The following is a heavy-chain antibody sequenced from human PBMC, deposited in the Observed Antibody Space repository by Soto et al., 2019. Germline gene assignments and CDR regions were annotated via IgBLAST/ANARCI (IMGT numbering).Heavy chain of an antibody. J-gene: IGHJ4*02. CDR1: GFTFSSCA. V-gene: IGHV3-30*18. D-gene: IGHD2-8*02. Sequence: QVQLVESGGGVVQPGGSLRLSCAASGFTFSSCAMHWVRQVPGKGVEWLAVVSHDGSLYPYADSVKGRFSISRDNSRKTLYLQMNSLRPEDTAVYYCVKDRSDTWSFDYWGQGTLVTVSS. CDR2: VSHDGSLY. CDR3: VKDRSDTWSFDY.